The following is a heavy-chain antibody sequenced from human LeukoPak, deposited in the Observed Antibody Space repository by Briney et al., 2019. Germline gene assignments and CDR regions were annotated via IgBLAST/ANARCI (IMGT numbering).Heavy chain of an antibody. CDR2: IYHSGST. D-gene: IGHD3-10*01. Sequence: SGTLSLTCAVSGGSISSSNWWSWVRQPPGKGLEWIGEIYHSGSTNYNPSLKSRVTISVDTSKNQFSLKLSSVTAADTAVYYCARQAYGSGSYYPDYWGQGTLVTVSS. CDR3: ARQAYGSGSYYPDY. CDR1: GGSISSSNW. J-gene: IGHJ4*02. V-gene: IGHV4-4*02.